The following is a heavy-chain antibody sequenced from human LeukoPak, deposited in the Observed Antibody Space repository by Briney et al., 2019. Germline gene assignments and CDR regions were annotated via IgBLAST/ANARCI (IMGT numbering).Heavy chain of an antibody. J-gene: IGHJ4*02. CDR1: GATFSSYA. Sequence: SVKLSCKASGATFSSYAISLVRQAPGQGLEWMGGIIPIFGTANYAQKFQGRVTITADESTSTAYMELSSLRSEDTAVYHCARVRPTVTTGYYLDYWGQGTLVTVSS. V-gene: IGHV1-69*13. D-gene: IGHD4-17*01. CDR3: ARVRPTVTTGYYLDY. CDR2: IIPIFGTA.